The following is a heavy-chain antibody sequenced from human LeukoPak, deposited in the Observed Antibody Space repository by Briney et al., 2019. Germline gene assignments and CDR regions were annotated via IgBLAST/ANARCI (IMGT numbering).Heavy chain of an antibody. CDR2: MNPNSGNT. J-gene: IGHJ5*02. D-gene: IGHD6-19*01. Sequence: ASVKVSCKASGYTFTTYSMNWVRQAPGQGLEWMGWMNPNSGNTGYAQKFQGRVTMTRNTSISTAYMELSSLRSEDTAVYYCARCPAKRGQWLVLSRFDPWGQGTLVTVSS. CDR3: ARCPAKRGQWLVLSRFDP. V-gene: IGHV1-8*02. CDR1: GYTFTTYS.